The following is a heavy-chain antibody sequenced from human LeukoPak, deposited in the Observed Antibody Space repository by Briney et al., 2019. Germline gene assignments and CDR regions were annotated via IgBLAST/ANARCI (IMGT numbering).Heavy chain of an antibody. J-gene: IGHJ4*02. Sequence: SETLSLTCAVYGGPFSGYYWSWIRQPPGKGLEWIGEINHSGSTNYNPSLKSRVTISVDTSKNQFSLKLSSVTAADTAVYYCARDFLGYCSSTSCYAWDYWGQGTLVTVSS. CDR1: GGPFSGYY. CDR2: INHSGST. CDR3: ARDFLGYCSSTSCYAWDY. V-gene: IGHV4-34*01. D-gene: IGHD2-2*01.